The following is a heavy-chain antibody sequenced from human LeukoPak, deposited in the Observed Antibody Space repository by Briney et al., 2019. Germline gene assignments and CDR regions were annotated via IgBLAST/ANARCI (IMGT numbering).Heavy chain of an antibody. CDR3: ARTYYDFWSGYYLIGPPYYYYGMDV. Sequence: ASVKVSCKASGYTFTSYDINWVRQATGQGLEWMGWMNSNSGNTGYAQKFQGRVTMTRNTSISTAYMELSSLRSEDTAVYYCARTYYDFWSGYYLIGPPYYYYGMDVWGQGTTVTVSS. D-gene: IGHD3-3*01. CDR2: MNSNSGNT. J-gene: IGHJ6*02. CDR1: GYTFTSYD. V-gene: IGHV1-8*01.